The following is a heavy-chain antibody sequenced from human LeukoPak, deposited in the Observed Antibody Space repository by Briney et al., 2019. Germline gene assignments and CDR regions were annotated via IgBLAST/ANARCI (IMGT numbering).Heavy chain of an antibody. Sequence: ASVKVSCKASGYTFTGYYMHWVRQATGQGLEWMGWINPNSGGTSYARKFQGRVTMTRDTSISTTYMELTRLTSDDTAVYYCARDGYTFGDNWFDPWGQGTLVTVSS. J-gene: IGHJ5*02. V-gene: IGHV1-2*02. CDR2: INPNSGGT. CDR3: ARDGYTFGDNWFDP. CDR1: GYTFTGYY. D-gene: IGHD5-18*01.